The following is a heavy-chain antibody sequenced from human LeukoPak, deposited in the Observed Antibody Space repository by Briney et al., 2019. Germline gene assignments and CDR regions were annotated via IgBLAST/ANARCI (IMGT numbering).Heavy chain of an antibody. J-gene: IGHJ5*02. CDR1: GGSISSYY. Sequence: SETLSLTCTVSGGSISSYYWSWIRQPPGKGLEWIGYIYYSGSTNYNPSLKSRVTISVDTSKNQFSLKLNSVTAADTAVYYCARAGGLYCSSTSCYTVSGLDPWGQGTLVTVSS. CDR3: ARAGGLYCSSTSCYTVSGLDP. D-gene: IGHD2-2*02. V-gene: IGHV4-59*12. CDR2: IYYSGST.